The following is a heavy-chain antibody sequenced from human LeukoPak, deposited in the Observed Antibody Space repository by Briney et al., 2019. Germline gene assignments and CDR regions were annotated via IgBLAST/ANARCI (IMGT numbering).Heavy chain of an antibody. CDR2: INWNGGST. Sequence: GGSLRLSCAASGFTFDDYGMSWVRQAQGKGLEWVSGINWNGGSTGYADSVKGRFTISRDNAKNSLYLQMNSLRAEDTALYYCARDARWYYYDSSFDYWGQGTLVTVSS. V-gene: IGHV3-20*04. CDR3: ARDARWYYYDSSFDY. CDR1: GFTFDDYG. D-gene: IGHD3-22*01. J-gene: IGHJ4*02.